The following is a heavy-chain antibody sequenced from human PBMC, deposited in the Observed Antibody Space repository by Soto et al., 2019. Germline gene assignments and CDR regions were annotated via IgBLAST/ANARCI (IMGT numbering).Heavy chain of an antibody. Sequence: SETLSLTWTVSGGSVSSGSYHWSWIRQPPGKGLEWIGYIRYTGSTNYNPSLKSRVTISLDTSQNHFSLKLSSGAVADTAIYYCARVRGDYPNWFDPWGQGTLVTASS. J-gene: IGHJ5*02. V-gene: IGHV4-61*03. CDR1: GGSVSSGSYH. CDR3: ARVRGDYPNWFDP. D-gene: IGHD7-27*01. CDR2: IRYTGST.